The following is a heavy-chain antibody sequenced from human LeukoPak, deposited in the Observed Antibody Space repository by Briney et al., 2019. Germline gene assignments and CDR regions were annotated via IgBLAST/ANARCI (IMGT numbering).Heavy chain of an antibody. CDR3: ARGTDTESFYDY. CDR2: IYYSGST. CDR1: GGSISSGGYY. V-gene: IGHV4-31*03. D-gene: IGHD5-18*01. Sequence: SQTLSLACTVSGGSISSGGYYWSWIRQHPGKGLEWIGFIYYSGSTYYNPSLKSRVTFSVDTSKNQFSLKLSSVNAADTAVYYCARGTDTESFYDYWGQGTLVTVSS. J-gene: IGHJ4*02.